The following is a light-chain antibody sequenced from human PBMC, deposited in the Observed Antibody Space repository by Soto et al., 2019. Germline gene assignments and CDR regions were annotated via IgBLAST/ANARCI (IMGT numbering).Light chain of an antibody. Sequence: VLTQPPSASGTPGQRVTISCSGSGSNIGSNTVNWYQHLPGTAPKLLIYSNNQRPSGVPDRFSGSKSGTSASLAISGLQSDDEADYYCSAWDDSLSGPVFGGGTQLTVL. CDR3: SAWDDSLSGPV. CDR2: SNN. V-gene: IGLV1-44*01. CDR1: GSNIGSNT. J-gene: IGLJ7*01.